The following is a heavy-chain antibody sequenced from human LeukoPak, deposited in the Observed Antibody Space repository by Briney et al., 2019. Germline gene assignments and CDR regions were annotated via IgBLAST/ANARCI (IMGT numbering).Heavy chain of an antibody. CDR3: ARETYYYGSGSVVDAFDI. D-gene: IGHD3-10*01. CDR1: GGSISSYY. V-gene: IGHV4-59*01. CDR2: IYYSGST. Sequence: PSETLSLTCTVSGGSISSYYWSWIRQPPGKGLEWIGYIYYSGSTNYNPSLKSRVTISVDTSKNQFSLKLSSVTAADTAVYYCARETYYYGSGSVVDAFDIWGQGTMVTVSS. J-gene: IGHJ3*02.